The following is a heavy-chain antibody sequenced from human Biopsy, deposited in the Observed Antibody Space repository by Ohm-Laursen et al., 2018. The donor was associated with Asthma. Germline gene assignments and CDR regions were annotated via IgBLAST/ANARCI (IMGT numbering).Heavy chain of an antibody. Sequence: PGTLSLTCAVSGGSISSSNWWSWVRQPPGKGLEWLGYIYYTGSDNYNPSLKSRVTISVDTSKNQFSLRLNSVTAADTAVYYCARGPNYHGSGRAPIGMDVWGQGTTVTVSS. CDR3: ARGPNYHGSGRAPIGMDV. CDR2: IYYTGSD. V-gene: IGHV4-4*03. D-gene: IGHD3-10*01. CDR1: GGSISSSNW. J-gene: IGHJ6*02.